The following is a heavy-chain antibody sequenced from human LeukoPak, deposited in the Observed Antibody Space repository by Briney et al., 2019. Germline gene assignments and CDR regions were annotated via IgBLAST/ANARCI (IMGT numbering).Heavy chain of an antibody. CDR3: TRDCSGGSCWGDAFDI. CDR2: IRSKAYGGTT. Sequence: KAGGSLRLSCIASGFTFGDYAMSWVRQAPGKGLEWVGFIRSKAYGGTTEYAASVKGRFSISRDDSKSIAYLQMNSPRTEDTAVFYCTRDCSGGSCWGDAFDIWGQGTMVTVSS. J-gene: IGHJ3*02. CDR1: GFTFGDYA. D-gene: IGHD2-15*01. V-gene: IGHV3-49*04.